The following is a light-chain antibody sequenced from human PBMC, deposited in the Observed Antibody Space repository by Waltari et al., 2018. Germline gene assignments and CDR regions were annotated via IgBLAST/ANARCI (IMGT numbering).Light chain of an antibody. CDR2: DAS. V-gene: IGKV3-20*01. Sequence: EIVLTQSPGTMSLSPGERATLSCRASQSVGRYLAWYQQKPGQAPRLLIYDASTRATGIPDRFSGSGSGTDFSLTNSRLESEDFAVYYCHKYVNLPATCGQGTKVEIK. CDR3: HKYVNLPAT. CDR1: QSVGRY. J-gene: IGKJ1*01.